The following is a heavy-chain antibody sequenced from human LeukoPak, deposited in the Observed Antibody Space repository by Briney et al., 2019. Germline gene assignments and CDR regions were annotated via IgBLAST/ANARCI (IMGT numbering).Heavy chain of an antibody. V-gene: IGHV3-53*01. CDR2: IYSGGST. J-gene: IGHJ2*01. D-gene: IGHD3-10*01. CDR3: ARVGDHFHWYLDL. Sequence: GGSLRLSCAASGFVVSTNYMSWVRQAPGKGLEWVSVIYSGGSTFYADSVKGRFTISRDSSKNILSLQMNNLRAEDTAVYYCARVGDHFHWYLDLWGRGTLVTVSS. CDR1: GFVVSTNY.